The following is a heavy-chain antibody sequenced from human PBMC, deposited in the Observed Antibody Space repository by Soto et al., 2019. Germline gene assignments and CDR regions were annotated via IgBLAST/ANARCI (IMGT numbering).Heavy chain of an antibody. CDR1: GYRFTSYC. CDR3: AGGGVRGVITRTRDYYGMDV. D-gene: IGHD3-10*01. Sequence: GESLKISCQGSGYRFTSYCISWVRQMPGKGLEWMGIIYPGDSDTRYSPSFQGQVTISADKSISTAYLQWSSLKASDTAMYYCAGGGVRGVITRTRDYYGMDVWGQGTTVTVSS. J-gene: IGHJ6*02. CDR2: IYPGDSDT. V-gene: IGHV5-51*01.